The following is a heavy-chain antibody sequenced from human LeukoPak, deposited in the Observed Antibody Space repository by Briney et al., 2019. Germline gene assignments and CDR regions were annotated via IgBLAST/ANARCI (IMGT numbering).Heavy chain of an antibody. Sequence: PSQTLSLTCTVSGGSISSGSYYWSWIRQPAGKGLEWIGRIYTSGSTNYNPSLKSRVTISVDTSKNQFSLKLSSVTAADTAVYYCARASWFGGLSSPTSGYYYMDVWGKGTTVTVSS. V-gene: IGHV4-61*02. CDR3: ARASWFGGLSSPTSGYYYMDV. CDR2: IYTSGST. D-gene: IGHD3-10*01. CDR1: GGSISSGSYY. J-gene: IGHJ6*03.